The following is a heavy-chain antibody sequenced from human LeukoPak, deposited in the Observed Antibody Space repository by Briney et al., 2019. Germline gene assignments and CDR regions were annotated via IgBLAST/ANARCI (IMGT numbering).Heavy chain of an antibody. CDR2: ISGSGVIT. J-gene: IGHJ4*02. CDR1: GFTFSNYA. Sequence: GGSLRLSCAASGFTFSNYAMSWVRQAPGKGLESVSVISGSGVITYYADSVKGRFTISRDNSKNTLYLQMNSLRAEDTAVYYCAKEWWEPTRDDYFDYWGQGTLVTVSS. V-gene: IGHV3-23*01. CDR3: AKEWWEPTRDDYFDY. D-gene: IGHD1-26*01.